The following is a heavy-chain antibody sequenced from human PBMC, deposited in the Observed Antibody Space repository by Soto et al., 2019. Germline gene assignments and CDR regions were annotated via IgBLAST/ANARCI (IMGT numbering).Heavy chain of an antibody. CDR1: GFTFSSYG. V-gene: IGHV3-30*03. J-gene: IGHJ6*02. D-gene: IGHD2-2*01. Sequence: QVQLVESGGGVVQPRRSLRLSCAASGFTFSSYGMHWVRQAPGKGLEWVAVISYDGSNKYYADSVKGRFTISRDNSKNTLYLQMNSLRAEDTAVYYCCSSTSPSPYYYGMDVWGQGTTVTVSS. CDR2: ISYDGSNK. CDR3: CSSTSPSPYYYGMDV.